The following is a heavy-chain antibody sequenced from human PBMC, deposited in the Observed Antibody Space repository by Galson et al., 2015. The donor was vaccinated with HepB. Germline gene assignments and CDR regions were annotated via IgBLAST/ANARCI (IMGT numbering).Heavy chain of an antibody. D-gene: IGHD2-15*01. CDR1: GYSFSSYF. Sequence: SVKVSCKASGYSFSSYFMHWVRQAPGQGLEWMGIINPSGGSPTYAQGFQGRVTMTRDTSTSTVYMELSSLRSEDTALYYCAREFVVVVPTTGGAFDIWGQGAMVTVSS. CDR3: AREFVVVVPTTGGAFDI. CDR2: INPSGGSP. J-gene: IGHJ3*02. V-gene: IGHV1-46*01.